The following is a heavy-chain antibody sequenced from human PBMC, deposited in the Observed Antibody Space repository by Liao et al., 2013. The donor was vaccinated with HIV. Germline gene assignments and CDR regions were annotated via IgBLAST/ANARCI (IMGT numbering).Heavy chain of an antibody. V-gene: IGHV4-59*01. CDR2: VYYSGSA. D-gene: IGHD2-2*01. J-gene: IGHJ4*02. Sequence: QVQLQESGPGLVKPSETLSLTCTVSGGSINNFYWSWIRQPPGKGLEWIGYVYYSGSADYNPSLKSRLTISVDPSKDQFSLKMTSVTAADTAVYYCARLRCSSTRCPFDFWGQGTLVTVSS. CDR1: GGSINNFY. CDR3: ARLRCSSTRCPFDF.